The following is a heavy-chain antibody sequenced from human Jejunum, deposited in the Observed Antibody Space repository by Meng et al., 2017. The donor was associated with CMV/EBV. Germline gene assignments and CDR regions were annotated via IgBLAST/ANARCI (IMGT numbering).Heavy chain of an antibody. CDR3: ARDPIRGPPDYFDF. J-gene: IGHJ4*02. Sequence: TFSGSAIHWVRQASGKGLEWVGRIRSKANSYATAYAASVKGRFTISRDNSKNTVYLQMDSLRPEDTALYYCARDPIRGPPDYFDFWGQGSLVTVSS. CDR1: TFSGSA. CDR2: IRSKANSYAT. D-gene: IGHD3-10*01. V-gene: IGHV3-73*01.